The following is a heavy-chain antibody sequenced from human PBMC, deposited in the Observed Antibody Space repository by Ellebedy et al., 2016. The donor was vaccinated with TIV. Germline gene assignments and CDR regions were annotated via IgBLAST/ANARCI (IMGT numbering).Heavy chain of an antibody. J-gene: IGHJ3*02. V-gene: IGHV3-9*01. Sequence: GGSLRLXXAGSGFTFDDHAMHWVRQAPGKGLEWVSGISWNSGSIGYVDSVKGRFTISRDNAKNALYLQMNSLRAEDTALYYCAKDDAFDIWGQGTVVTVSS. CDR1: GFTFDDHA. CDR3: AKDDAFDI. CDR2: ISWNSGSI.